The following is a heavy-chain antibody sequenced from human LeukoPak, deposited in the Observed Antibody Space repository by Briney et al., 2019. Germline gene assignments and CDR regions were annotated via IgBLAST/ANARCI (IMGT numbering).Heavy chain of an antibody. D-gene: IGHD3-10*01. CDR1: RGTFSSYA. V-gene: IGHV1-69*06. CDR2: IIPIFGTA. J-gene: IGHJ4*02. Sequence: ASVKVSCKASRGTFSSYAISWVRQAPGQGLEWMGGIIPIFGTANYAQKFQGRVTITADKSTSTAYMELSSLRSEDTAVYYCARDRGEHYYYGSGSYLAPFDYWGQGTLVTVSS. CDR3: ARDRGEHYYYGSGSYLAPFDY.